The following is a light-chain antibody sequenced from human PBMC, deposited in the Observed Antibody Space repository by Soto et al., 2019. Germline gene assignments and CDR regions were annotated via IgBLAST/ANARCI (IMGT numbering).Light chain of an antibody. J-gene: IGKJ5*01. CDR3: QQYENLPT. CDR2: DAS. CDR1: QNINNY. Sequence: QVPQSPSSLSASVGDRVTITCQASQNINNYLNWYQQKPGRAPKLLIYDASNLEAGVPSRFRGSGSGTDFTFTISRLQPEDIATYYCQQYENLPTFGQGTRPEIK. V-gene: IGKV1-33*01.